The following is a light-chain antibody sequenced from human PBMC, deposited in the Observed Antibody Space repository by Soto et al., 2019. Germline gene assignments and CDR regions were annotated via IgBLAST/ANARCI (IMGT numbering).Light chain of an antibody. CDR1: ESVRTS. CDR3: QQYADWCRT. V-gene: IGKV3-15*01. Sequence: EVVLTQSPATLSVSPGERATLSCRASESVRTSLAWYQQRPGRSPRLLIFGASNRATGVPDRFSGSGSGADFTLTISTLQSEDFAVYYCQQYADWCRTFGQGTKLEFK. CDR2: GAS. J-gene: IGKJ1*01.